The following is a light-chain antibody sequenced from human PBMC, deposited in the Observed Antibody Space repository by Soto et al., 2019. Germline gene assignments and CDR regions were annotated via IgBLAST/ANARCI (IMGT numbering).Light chain of an antibody. CDR2: KAS. V-gene: IGKV1-5*03. Sequence: DKQITQSPSTLYASVEDRVTITCRASQSINDWLAWYQQKPGRAPRLLIYKASNLESGVASRFSGSRCGTEFTLTISGLQPDDFATYFCQQYKNSYDWTFGQGTKVDIK. CDR1: QSINDW. J-gene: IGKJ1*01. CDR3: QQYKNSYDWT.